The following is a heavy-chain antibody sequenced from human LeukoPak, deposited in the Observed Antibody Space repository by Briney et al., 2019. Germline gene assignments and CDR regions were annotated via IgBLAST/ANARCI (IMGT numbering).Heavy chain of an antibody. Sequence: GGSLRLSCAASGFTLSDYWMSWVRQAPGKGLEWVANIKQDGSEKYYVDSVKGRFTISRDNAKNSLYLQMNSLRAEDTAVYYCARVTYYYDSSRAFDIWGQGTMVTVSS. CDR2: IKQDGSEK. CDR3: ARVTYYYDSSRAFDI. D-gene: IGHD3-22*01. CDR1: GFTLSDYW. J-gene: IGHJ3*02. V-gene: IGHV3-7*01.